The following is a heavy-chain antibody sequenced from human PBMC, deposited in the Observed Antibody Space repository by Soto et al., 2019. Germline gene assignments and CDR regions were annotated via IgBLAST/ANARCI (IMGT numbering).Heavy chain of an antibody. J-gene: IGHJ5*02. V-gene: IGHV3-7*01. Sequence: VHLVESGGGLVEPGGSLGLSCEASGFMFSSYWMSWVRQAPGEGLEWVANIKQDGSEIHYLESVEGRFTIFRDNARRSLYLQMNSLRAEDTAVYFCASYSGSYFPVGHDRWGQGTLVVVSS. CDR2: IKQDGSEI. CDR1: GFMFSSYW. D-gene: IGHD3-10*01. CDR3: ASYSGSYFPVGHDR.